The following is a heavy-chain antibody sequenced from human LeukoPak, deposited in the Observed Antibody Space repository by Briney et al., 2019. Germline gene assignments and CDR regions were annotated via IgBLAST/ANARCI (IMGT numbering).Heavy chain of an antibody. CDR3: ARAAPWFDP. V-gene: IGHV4-59*01. CDR1: GGSISSYY. J-gene: IGHJ5*02. CDR2: IYYSGST. Sequence: KPSETPSLTCTVSGGSISSYYWSWIRQPPGKGLEWIGYIYYSGSTNYNPSLKSRVTISVDTSKNQFSLKLSSVTAADTAVYYCARAAPWFDPWGQGTLVTVSS.